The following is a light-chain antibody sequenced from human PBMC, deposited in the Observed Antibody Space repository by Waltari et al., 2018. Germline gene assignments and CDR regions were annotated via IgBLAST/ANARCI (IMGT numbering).Light chain of an antibody. Sequence: DIQMTQSPSSLSASVGDRVTITCRACQSISSYLNWYQQKPGKAPKLLIYAASSLQSGVPSRFSGSGSVTDFTLTISSLQPEDFATYYCQQSYSTPWTFGQGTKVEIK. CDR3: QQSYSTPWT. V-gene: IGKV1-39*01. CDR1: QSISSY. CDR2: AAS. J-gene: IGKJ1*01.